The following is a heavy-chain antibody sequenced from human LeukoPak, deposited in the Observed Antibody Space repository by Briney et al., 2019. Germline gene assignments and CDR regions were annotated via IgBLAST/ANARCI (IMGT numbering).Heavy chain of an antibody. CDR3: ARDYYGGHNLYNFDL. Sequence: GASVKVSCKASGYTFTNYYIHWVRQAPGQGLEWMGMINPSGGRTTHAKKFQGRVTMTRDTSTNTVYTELSSLRSDDTAVYYCARDYYGGHNLYNFDLWGQGTRVIVSS. CDR1: GYTFTNYY. CDR2: INPSGGRT. V-gene: IGHV1-46*01. J-gene: IGHJ4*02. D-gene: IGHD3-10*01.